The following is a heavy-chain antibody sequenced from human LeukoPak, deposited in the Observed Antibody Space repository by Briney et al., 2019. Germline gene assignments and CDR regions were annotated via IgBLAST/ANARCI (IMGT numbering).Heavy chain of an antibody. CDR3: ARGELPTGWPTDF. Sequence: GGSLRLSCAASGFTFHNHAMHRVRQAPGKGPEWVSLIDWDSSRTYYRESVKGRFTISRDNSKNSLFLQMNSLRAEDTALYCCARGELPTGWPTDFWGQGTLVTVST. J-gene: IGHJ4*02. CDR2: IDWDSSRT. D-gene: IGHD6-19*01. CDR1: GFTFHNHA. V-gene: IGHV3-43D*04.